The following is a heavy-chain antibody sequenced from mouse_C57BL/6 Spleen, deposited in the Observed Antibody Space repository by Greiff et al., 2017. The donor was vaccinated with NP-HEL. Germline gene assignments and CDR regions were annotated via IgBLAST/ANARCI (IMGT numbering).Heavy chain of an antibody. D-gene: IGHD2-4*01. CDR3: ARGGNDYGGLMDY. Sequence: QVQLQQSGAELARPGASVKLSCKASGYTFTSYGISWVKQRTGQGLEWIGEIYPRSGNTYYNEKFKGKATLTADKSSSTAYMELRSLTSEDSAVYFCARGGNDYGGLMDYWGQGTSVTVSS. J-gene: IGHJ4*01. V-gene: IGHV1-81*01. CDR1: GYTFTSYG. CDR2: IYPRSGNT.